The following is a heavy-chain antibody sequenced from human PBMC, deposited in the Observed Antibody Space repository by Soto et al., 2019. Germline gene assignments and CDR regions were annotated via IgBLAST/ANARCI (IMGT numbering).Heavy chain of an antibody. D-gene: IGHD3-10*01. V-gene: IGHV3-23*01. CDR3: ASRITMVRGVITLQAFDI. CDR1: GFTFSSYA. Sequence: QAGGSLRLSCAASGFTFSSYAMSWVRQAPGKGLEWVSAISGSGGSTYYADSVKGRFTISRDNSKNTLYLQMNSLRAEDTAVYYCASRITMVRGVITLQAFDIWGQGTMVTVSS. CDR2: ISGSGGST. J-gene: IGHJ3*02.